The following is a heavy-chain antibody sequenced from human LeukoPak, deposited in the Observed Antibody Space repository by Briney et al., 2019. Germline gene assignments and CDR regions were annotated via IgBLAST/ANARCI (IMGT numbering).Heavy chain of an antibody. CDR1: GFTFSSYE. Sequence: PGGSLRLSCAASGFTFSSYEMNWVRQAPGKGLEWVSYISSSGSTIYYADSVKGRFTISRDNSKNSLYLQMNSLRAEDTAVYYCARYSGYDYFFDYWGQGTLVTVSS. J-gene: IGHJ4*02. V-gene: IGHV3-48*03. CDR2: ISSSGSTI. D-gene: IGHD5-12*01. CDR3: ARYSGYDYFFDY.